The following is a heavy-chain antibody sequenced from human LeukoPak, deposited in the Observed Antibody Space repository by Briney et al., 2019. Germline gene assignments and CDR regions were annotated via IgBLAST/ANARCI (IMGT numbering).Heavy chain of an antibody. V-gene: IGHV3-23*01. J-gene: IGHJ4*02. CDR1: GFTFSIYA. CDR2: LSCSGGSK. Sequence: GGSLRLSCAASGFTFSIYAMTWVRQAPGEGLEWGSGLSCSGGSKYYADSVKGRFTISRDNSKNTLYLQWSSRRAEDTAVYYCGKVRASTRWYVGYWGQGTLVTVSS. D-gene: IGHD6-19*01. CDR3: GKVRASTRWYVGY.